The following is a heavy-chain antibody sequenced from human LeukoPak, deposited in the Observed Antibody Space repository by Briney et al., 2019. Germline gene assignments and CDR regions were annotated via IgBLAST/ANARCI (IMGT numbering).Heavy chain of an antibody. Sequence: ASVKVSCKASGYTFTTYYIHWVRQAPGQGLEWMGIINPSGGGTSYAQTFQGRVTMTRDTSTSTVYMELNSLRSEDTAVYYCARDGSYPPYYFDYWGQGTLVTVSS. D-gene: IGHD1-26*01. CDR3: ARDGSYPPYYFDY. CDR1: GYTFTTYY. V-gene: IGHV1-46*01. J-gene: IGHJ4*02. CDR2: INPSGGGT.